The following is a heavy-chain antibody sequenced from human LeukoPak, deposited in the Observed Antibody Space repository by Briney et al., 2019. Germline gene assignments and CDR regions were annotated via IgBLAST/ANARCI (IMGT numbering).Heavy chain of an antibody. CDR3: ARQGEYSSSWHYYYYYMDV. J-gene: IGHJ6*03. CDR1: GGSFSGYY. Sequence: SETLSLTCAVYGGSFSGYYWSWLRQPPGKGLEWIGEINHSGSTNYNPSLKSRVTISVDTSKNQFSLKLSSVTAADTAVYYCARQGEYSSSWHYYYYYMDVWGKGTTVTISS. D-gene: IGHD6-13*01. CDR2: INHSGST. V-gene: IGHV4-34*01.